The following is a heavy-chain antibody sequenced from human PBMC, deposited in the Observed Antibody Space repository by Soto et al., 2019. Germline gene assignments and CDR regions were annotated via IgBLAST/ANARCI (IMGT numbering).Heavy chain of an antibody. Sequence: QVQLQESGPGLVKPSETLSLTCTVSGGSISSYYWSWIRQPPGKGLEWIGYIYYSGSTNYNPSLTSRVTMSVDTSKNQFSLKLSSVTAADTAVYYCARDKTTQHWGQGTLVTVSS. J-gene: IGHJ1*01. CDR1: GGSISSYY. CDR2: IYYSGST. V-gene: IGHV4-59*01. CDR3: ARDKTTQH.